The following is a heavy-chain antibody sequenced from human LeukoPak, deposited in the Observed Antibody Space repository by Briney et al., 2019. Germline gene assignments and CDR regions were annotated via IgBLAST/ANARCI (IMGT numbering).Heavy chain of an antibody. V-gene: IGHV3-21*01. J-gene: IGHJ4*02. D-gene: IGHD3-22*01. Sequence: KTGGSLRLSCAASGFTFSSYSMNWVRQAPGKGLEWVSSISSSSSYIYYADSVKGRFTISRDNAKNSLYLQMNSLRAEDAAVYYCARDLYLYYDSSGYYYVGRYFDYWGQGTLVTVSS. CDR2: ISSSSSYI. CDR1: GFTFSSYS. CDR3: ARDLYLYYDSSGYYYVGRYFDY.